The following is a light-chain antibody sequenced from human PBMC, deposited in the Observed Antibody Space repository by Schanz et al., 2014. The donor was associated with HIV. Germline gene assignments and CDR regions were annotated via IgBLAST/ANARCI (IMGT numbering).Light chain of an antibody. CDR2: GAS. Sequence: DILMTQSPSPLSASIGDTITITCRASQAIRADLGWYQQKPGRAPKRLIYGASNLQSGVPSRFSGSGSETEFTLTVSSLQAEDFATYYCQQYNEYPHTFGQGTKLEIK. J-gene: IGKJ2*01. CDR1: QAIRAD. V-gene: IGKV1-17*01. CDR3: QQYNEYPHT.